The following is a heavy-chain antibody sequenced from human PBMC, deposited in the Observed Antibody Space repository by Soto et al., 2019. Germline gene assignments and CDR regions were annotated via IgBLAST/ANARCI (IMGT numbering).Heavy chain of an antibody. CDR1: GGTFSSYA. J-gene: IGHJ4*02. Sequence: GASVKVSCKASGGTFSSYAISWVRQAPGQGLEWMGGIIPIFGTANYAQKFQGRVTITADESTSTAYMELSSLRSEDTAVYYCARSGPAGTTPLFDYWGQGTLVTVSS. CDR2: IIPIFGTA. CDR3: ARSGPAGTTPLFDY. V-gene: IGHV1-69*13. D-gene: IGHD1-1*01.